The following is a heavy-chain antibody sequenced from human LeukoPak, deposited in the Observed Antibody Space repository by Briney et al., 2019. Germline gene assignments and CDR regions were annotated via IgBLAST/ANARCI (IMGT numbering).Heavy chain of an antibody. CDR1: GGSISSYY. V-gene: IGHV4-59*12. D-gene: IGHD2-8*01. Sequence: PSETLSLTCTVSGGSISSYYWSWIRQPPGKGLEWIGYIYYSGSTNYNPSLKSRVTISVDTSKNQFSLKLSSVTAADTAVYYCARDAQYCSNGVCENWFDPWGQGTLVTVSS. CDR3: ARDAQYCSNGVCENWFDP. J-gene: IGHJ5*02. CDR2: IYYSGST.